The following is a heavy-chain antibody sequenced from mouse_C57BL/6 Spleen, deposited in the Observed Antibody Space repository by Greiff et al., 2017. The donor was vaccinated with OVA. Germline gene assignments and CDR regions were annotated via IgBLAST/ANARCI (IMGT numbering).Heavy chain of an antibody. CDR2: IYPGDGDT. Sequence: VKVVESGPELVKPGASVKISCKASGYAFSSSWMNWVKQRPGKGLEWIGRIYPGDGDTNYNGKFKGKATLTADKSSSTAYMQLSSLTSEDSAVYFCARLDGKDDYWGQGTTLTVSS. CDR1: GYAFSSSW. D-gene: IGHD2-1*01. J-gene: IGHJ2*01. CDR3: ARLDGKDDY. V-gene: IGHV1-82*01.